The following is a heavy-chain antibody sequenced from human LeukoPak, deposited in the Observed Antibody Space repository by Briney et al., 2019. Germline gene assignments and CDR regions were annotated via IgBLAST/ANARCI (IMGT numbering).Heavy chain of an antibody. Sequence: SETPSLTCTVSGGSISSGGYYWSWIRQHPGKGLEWIGYIYYSGSTYYNPSLKSRVTISVDTSKNQFSLKLSSVTAADTAVYYCARGWNRIAVSPFDPWGQGTLVTVSS. V-gene: IGHV4-31*03. CDR1: GGSISSGGYY. D-gene: IGHD6-19*01. CDR3: ARGWNRIAVSPFDP. J-gene: IGHJ5*02. CDR2: IYYSGST.